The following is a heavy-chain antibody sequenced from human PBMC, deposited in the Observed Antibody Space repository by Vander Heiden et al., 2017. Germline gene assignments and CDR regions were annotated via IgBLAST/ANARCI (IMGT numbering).Heavy chain of an antibody. CDR1: GFSFSSYW. J-gene: IGHJ5*02. V-gene: IGHV3-74*01. CDR2: INSDGRST. CDR3: ARAGAYSGNDH. Sequence: HHGGSLRLSCAASGFSFSSYWMHWVRQAPGKGLVWVSRINSDGRSTSYADSVKGRFTISRDNAKNTLYLQMSSLRAEDTAVYYCARAGAYSGNDHWGQGTLVTVSS. D-gene: IGHD5-12*01.